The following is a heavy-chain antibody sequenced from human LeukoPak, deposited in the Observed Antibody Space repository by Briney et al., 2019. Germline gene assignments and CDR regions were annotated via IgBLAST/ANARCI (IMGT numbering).Heavy chain of an antibody. V-gene: IGHV4-39*01. Sequence: SETLSLTCTVSGGSISSSSYYWGWIRQPPGKGLEWIASISHGASTYYNPSLQSRVTMSVDTSKNQFSLKLSSVTAADTAVYYCAGQYTAYDAFDFWGQGTPVTVSS. J-gene: IGHJ4*02. D-gene: IGHD5-12*01. CDR1: GGSISSSSYY. CDR2: ISHGAST. CDR3: AGQYTAYDAFDF.